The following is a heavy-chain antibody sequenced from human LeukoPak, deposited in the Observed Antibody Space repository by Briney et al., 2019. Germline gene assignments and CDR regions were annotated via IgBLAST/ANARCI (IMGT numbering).Heavy chain of an antibody. J-gene: IGHJ6*02. D-gene: IGHD2-8*02. V-gene: IGHV3-21*01. CDR3: ARDRHCVSGVCHSPPGMDV. CDR2: ISSTSSYI. CDR1: GVTPRSYS. Sequence: GRSLRLSCAASGVTPRSYSMNTGRGAPGKGLEWVSGISSTSSYIYSAASLKGRFTIPKDNAMNSLYLQMDSLRAEDTAVYYCARDRHCVSGVCHSPPGMDVWGQGTTVTVSS.